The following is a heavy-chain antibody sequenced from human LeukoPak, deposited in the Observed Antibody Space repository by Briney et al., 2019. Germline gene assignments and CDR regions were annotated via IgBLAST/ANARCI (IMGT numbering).Heavy chain of an antibody. CDR2: INPNSGGT. V-gene: IGHV1-2*02. Sequence: ASVXXXCXAXGYTFTGCYXHWVRQAPGQGVEWMGWINPNSGGTNYAQKFQGRVTMTSDTSITTAYMELSRLRSDDTAVYYCARDGSASDYGDYVMGYWGQGTLVTVSS. CDR1: GYTFTGCY. J-gene: IGHJ4*02. CDR3: ARDGSASDYGDYVMGY. D-gene: IGHD4-17*01.